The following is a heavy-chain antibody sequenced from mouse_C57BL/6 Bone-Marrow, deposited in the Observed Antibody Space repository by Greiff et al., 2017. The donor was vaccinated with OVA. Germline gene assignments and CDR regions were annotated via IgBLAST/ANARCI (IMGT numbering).Heavy chain of an antibody. CDR2: IYPGSGST. J-gene: IGHJ1*03. CDR3: ARRYYGSSYLYFDV. Sequence: VQLQQSGAELVKPGASVKMSCKASGYTFTSYWITWVKQRPGQGLEWIGDIYPGSGSTNYNEKFKSKATLTVDTSSSTAYMQLSSLTSEDSAVYYCARRYYGSSYLYFDVWGTGTTVTVSS. V-gene: IGHV1-55*01. D-gene: IGHD1-1*01. CDR1: GYTFTSYW.